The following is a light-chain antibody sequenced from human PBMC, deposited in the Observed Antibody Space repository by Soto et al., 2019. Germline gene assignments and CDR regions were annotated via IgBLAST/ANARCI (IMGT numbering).Light chain of an antibody. CDR3: QQRHNCPIT. CDR1: QTIRGL. CDR2: DTS. Sequence: EIVLTQSPATLSLSPGERATLSCRTSQTIRGLLNWYQQRPGQAPRLLIYDTSNRATDTPARFSGSGSGPDFILTISSLDPEDFGVYFCQQRHNCPITFGQGPRLDI. V-gene: IGKV3-11*01. J-gene: IGKJ5*01.